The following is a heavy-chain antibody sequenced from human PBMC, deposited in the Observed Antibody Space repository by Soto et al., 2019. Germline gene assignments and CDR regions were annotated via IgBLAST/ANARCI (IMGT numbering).Heavy chain of an antibody. J-gene: IGHJ4*02. D-gene: IGHD2-8*01. V-gene: IGHV2-5*01. CDR1: GFSLSTSGVG. CDR3: SRRRGGVYAQDVDY. CDR2: IYWNADK. Sequence: QITLKESGPTLVKPTQTLTLTCTFSGFSLSTSGVGVGWIRQPPGKALEWLALIYWNADKRYSPSLKIRLTITKDTSKNQVVLTMTKMDPVDTAAYDCSRRRGGVYAQDVDYWGQGTLVNVSS.